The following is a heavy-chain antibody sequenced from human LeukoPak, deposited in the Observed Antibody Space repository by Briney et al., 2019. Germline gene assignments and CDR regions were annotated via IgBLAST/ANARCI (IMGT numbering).Heavy chain of an antibody. Sequence: ASVTVSFTASAYTFTVYYIHWVRQVPGQGMEWMGWINPKHHSGDTNYAQKVGGRVSMTSDTSITTAYMHLSGLTSDDTAMYFCAKATPGYFYYGMDVWGQGTAVTVSS. CDR2: INPKHHSGDT. CDR1: AYTFTVYY. CDR3: AKATPGYFYYGMDV. J-gene: IGHJ6*02. V-gene: IGHV1-2*02.